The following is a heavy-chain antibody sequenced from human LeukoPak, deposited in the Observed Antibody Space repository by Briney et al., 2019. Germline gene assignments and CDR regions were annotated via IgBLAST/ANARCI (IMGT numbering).Heavy chain of an antibody. CDR1: GGSISSGSYY. CDR3: ARAVTYYDFWSGYYGYYGMDV. Sequence: KPSQTLSLTCTVSGGSISSGSYYWSWIRQPAGKGLEWIGRIYTSGSTNYNPSLKSRVTISVDTSKNQFSLKLSSVTAAHTAVYYCARAVTYYDFWSGYYGYYGMDVWGQGTTVTVSS. V-gene: IGHV4-61*02. CDR2: IYTSGST. D-gene: IGHD3-3*01. J-gene: IGHJ6*02.